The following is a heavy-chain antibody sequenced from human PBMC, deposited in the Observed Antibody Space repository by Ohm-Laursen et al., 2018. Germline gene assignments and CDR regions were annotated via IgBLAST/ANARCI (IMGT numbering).Heavy chain of an antibody. J-gene: IGHJ6*02. CDR3: AKDSLAGSLYYYYGMDV. D-gene: IGHD6-6*01. Sequence: SLRLSCTASGFTFSDYYMSWIRQAPGKGLEWVSYISSRGSTIYYADSVKGRFTISRDNAKNSLYLQMNSLRAEDTALYYCAKDSLAGSLYYYYGMDVWGQGTTVTVSS. CDR2: ISSRGSTI. CDR1: GFTFSDYY. V-gene: IGHV3-11*01.